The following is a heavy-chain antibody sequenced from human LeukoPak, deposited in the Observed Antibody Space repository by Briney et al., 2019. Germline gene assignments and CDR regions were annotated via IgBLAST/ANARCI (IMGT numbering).Heavy chain of an antibody. CDR2: SYYGGST. D-gene: IGHD2-15*01. CDR3: ARIGGGSWRNPGYWFDP. CDR1: GASVSSASDY. J-gene: IGHJ5*02. Sequence: PSETLSLTCAVSGASVSSASDYWGWIRQPPAKGLEWLGSSYYGGSTYDNPSLRSRVTISVDTSKNQFSLKLTSVTAADTAVYYCARIGGGSWRNPGYWFDPWGQGNLVTVSS. V-gene: IGHV4-39*01.